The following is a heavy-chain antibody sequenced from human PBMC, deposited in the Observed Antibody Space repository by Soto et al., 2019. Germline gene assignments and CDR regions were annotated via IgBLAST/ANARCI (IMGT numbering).Heavy chain of an antibody. Sequence: GESLKISCKGSGYSFTTYWIAWVRQMPGKGLEWVGIIYPGDSDTRYSPSFEGHVTISVDKSISTAFLQWNSLKASDNAIYYCARHSTSAPKDCWGQGTLVTVSS. CDR3: ARHSTSAPKDC. D-gene: IGHD3-10*01. CDR1: GYSFTTYW. J-gene: IGHJ4*01. CDR2: IYPGDSDT. V-gene: IGHV5-51*01.